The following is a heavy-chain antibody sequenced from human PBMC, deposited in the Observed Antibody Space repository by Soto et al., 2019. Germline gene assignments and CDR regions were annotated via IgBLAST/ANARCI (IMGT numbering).Heavy chain of an antibody. J-gene: IGHJ6*02. CDR2: INPSGGST. CDR1: GYTFTSYY. D-gene: IGHD5-18*01. CDR3: ARDVGFVDTAMRRYGMDV. V-gene: IGHV1-46*01. Sequence: ASVKVSCKASGYTFTSYYMHWVRQAPGQGLEWMGIINPSGGSTSYAQKFQGRVTMTRDTSTSTVYMELSSLRSEDTAVYYCARDVGFVDTAMRRYGMDVWGQGTTVTV.